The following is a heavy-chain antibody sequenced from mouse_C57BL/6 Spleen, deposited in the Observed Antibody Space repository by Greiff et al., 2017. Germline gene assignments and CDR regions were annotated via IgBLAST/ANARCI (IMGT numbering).Heavy chain of an antibody. J-gene: IGHJ4*01. CDR3: ARTYYSNYVYAMDY. Sequence: QVQLQQPGAELVKPGASVKMSCKASGYTFTSYWITWVKQRPGQGLAWIGDIYPGSGSTNNNEKFKSQATLTVDKSSSTAYMQLSSLTSEDSAVYYCARTYYSNYVYAMDYWGQGTSVTVSS. V-gene: IGHV1-55*01. D-gene: IGHD2-5*01. CDR1: GYTFTSYW. CDR2: IYPGSGST.